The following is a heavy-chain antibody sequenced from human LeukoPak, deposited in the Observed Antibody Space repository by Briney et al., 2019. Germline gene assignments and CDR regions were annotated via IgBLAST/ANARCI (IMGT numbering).Heavy chain of an antibody. D-gene: IGHD3-22*01. CDR3: ARAQVNIDS. V-gene: IGHV3-7*01. CDR2: IKEDGSEK. J-gene: IGHJ4*02. Sequence: GGSLRLSCAASGFTFSSYGMSWVRQAPGKGLEWVANIKEDGSEKNYVDSVKGRFTISRDNAENSVFLQMNSLRAEDTAEYYCARAQVNIDSWGQGTLVIVSS. CDR1: GFTFSSYG.